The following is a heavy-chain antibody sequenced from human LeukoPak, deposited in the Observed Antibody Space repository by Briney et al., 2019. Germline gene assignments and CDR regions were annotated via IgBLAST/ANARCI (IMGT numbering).Heavy chain of an antibody. J-gene: IGHJ5*02. Sequence: GASVKVSCKASGYTFTSYAMNWVRQVPGQGLEWMGWINTNTGNPTYAQGFTGRFVFSLDTSVSTAYLQISSLKAEDTAVYYCARKMPFIAAAGNNWFDPWGQGTLVTVSS. CDR1: GYTFTSYA. CDR3: ARKMPFIAAAGNNWFDP. V-gene: IGHV7-4-1*02. CDR2: INTNTGNP. D-gene: IGHD6-13*01.